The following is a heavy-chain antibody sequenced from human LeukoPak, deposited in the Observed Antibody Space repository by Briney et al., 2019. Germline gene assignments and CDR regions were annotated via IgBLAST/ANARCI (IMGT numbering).Heavy chain of an antibody. J-gene: IGHJ4*02. CDR1: GGTFSSYA. CDR3: ARGGDSLSYYFDY. CDR2: IIPILGIA. Sequence: SVKVSCKASGGTFSSYAISWVRQAPGQGLEWMGRIIPILGIANYAQKFQGRVAITADKSTSTAYMELSSLRSEDTAVYYCARGGDSLSYYFDYWGQGTLVTVSS. V-gene: IGHV1-69*04. D-gene: IGHD3-10*01.